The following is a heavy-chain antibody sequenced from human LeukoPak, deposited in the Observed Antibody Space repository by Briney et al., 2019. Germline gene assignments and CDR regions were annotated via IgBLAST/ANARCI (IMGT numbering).Heavy chain of an antibody. D-gene: IGHD3-22*01. J-gene: IGHJ4*02. V-gene: IGHV4-59*01. Sequence: SETLSLTCTVSGGSISSYYWSWIRQPPGKGLEWIGYIYYSGSTNYNPSLKSRVTISVDTSKNQFSLKLSSVTAADTAVYYCARDRDYYDSSGYFDYWGQGTLVTVSS. CDR2: IYYSGST. CDR3: ARDRDYYDSSGYFDY. CDR1: GGSISSYY.